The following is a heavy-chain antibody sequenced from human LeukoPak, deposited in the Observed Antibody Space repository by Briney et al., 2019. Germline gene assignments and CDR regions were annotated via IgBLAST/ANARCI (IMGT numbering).Heavy chain of an antibody. CDR2: INPNSGGT. CDR3: ARGALYYEGTFDY. Sequence: GASVKVSCKASGYTFTGYYMHWVRQAPGQGLEWMGWINPNSGGTNYAQKFQGRVTMTRDTSISTAYMELSRLRSDDTAVYYCARGALYYEGTFDYWGQGTLVTVSS. V-gene: IGHV1-2*02. CDR1: GYTFTGYY. D-gene: IGHD3-22*01. J-gene: IGHJ4*02.